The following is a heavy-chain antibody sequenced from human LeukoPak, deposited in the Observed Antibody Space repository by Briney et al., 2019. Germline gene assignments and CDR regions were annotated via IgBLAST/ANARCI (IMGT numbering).Heavy chain of an antibody. D-gene: IGHD6-13*01. V-gene: IGHV1-18*01. Sequence: SAYNGNTNYAQKLQGRVTMTTDTSTSTAYMELRSLRSDDTAVYYCARRWGKYSSSWYGIDYWGQGTLVTVSS. CDR3: ARRWGKYSSSWYGIDY. J-gene: IGHJ4*02. CDR2: SAYNGNT.